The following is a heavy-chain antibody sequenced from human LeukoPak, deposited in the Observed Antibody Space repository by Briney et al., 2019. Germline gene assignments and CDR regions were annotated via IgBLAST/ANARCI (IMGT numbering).Heavy chain of an antibody. Sequence: GGSLRLSCAASGFTLSTYWMNWYRQAPGKGLEWVGSINQDASEIIYVDSVRGRFTISRDNAKNSLHLQMNSLRAEDTAVYYCATDRDNSDWQKRFDSWGQGTLVTVSS. V-gene: IGHV3-7*01. D-gene: IGHD2-21*02. CDR1: GFTLSTYW. CDR3: ATDRDNSDWQKRFDS. J-gene: IGHJ4*02. CDR2: INQDASEI.